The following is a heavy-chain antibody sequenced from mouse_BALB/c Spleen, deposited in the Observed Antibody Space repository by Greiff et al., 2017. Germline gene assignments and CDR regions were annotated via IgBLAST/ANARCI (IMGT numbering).Heavy chain of an antibody. CDR2: ISSGSSTI. CDR3: ARSNWDPFAY. J-gene: IGHJ3*01. D-gene: IGHD4-1*01. CDR1: GFTFSSFG. V-gene: IGHV5-17*02. Sequence: EVQGVESGGGLVQPGGSRKLSCAASGFTFSSFGMHWVRQAPEKGLEWVAYISSGSSTIYYADTVKGRFTISRDNPKNTLFLQMTSLRSEDTAMYYCARSNWDPFAYWGQGTLVTVSA.